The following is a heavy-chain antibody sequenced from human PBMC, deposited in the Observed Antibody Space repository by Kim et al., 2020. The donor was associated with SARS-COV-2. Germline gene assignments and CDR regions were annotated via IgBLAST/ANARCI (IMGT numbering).Heavy chain of an antibody. V-gene: IGHV1-46*01. CDR1: GYTFTSYY. Sequence: ASVKVSCKASGYTFTSYYMHWVRQAPGQGLEWMGIINPSGGSTSHAQKFQGRVTMTRDTSTSTVYMELSSLRSEDTAVYYCATDLWGEYREFASFYYYGMDVWGQGTTVTVSS. CDR2: INPSGGST. J-gene: IGHJ6*02. CDR3: ATDLWGEYREFASFYYYGMDV. D-gene: IGHD3-10*01.